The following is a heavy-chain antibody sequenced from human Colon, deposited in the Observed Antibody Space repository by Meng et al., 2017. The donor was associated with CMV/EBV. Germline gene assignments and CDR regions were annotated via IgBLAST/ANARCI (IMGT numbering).Heavy chain of an antibody. J-gene: IGHJ6*02. CDR1: GFTFPEYA. Sequence: SLKISCAASGFTFPEYAMHWVRQVPGKGLEWVAGISWNSQSTGYADSVKGRFTISRDHADNSLYLQMNSLRAEDTAVYYCAKGGGMKGAYYYLFYGLDVWGQGTPVTVSS. D-gene: IGHD3-16*01. V-gene: IGHV3-9*01. CDR3: AKGGGMKGAYYYLFYGLDV. CDR2: ISWNSQST.